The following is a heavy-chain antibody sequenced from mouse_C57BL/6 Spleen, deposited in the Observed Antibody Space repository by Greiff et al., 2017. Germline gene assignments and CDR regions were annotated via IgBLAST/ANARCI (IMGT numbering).Heavy chain of an antibody. CDR3: AREGLDWEAFAY. V-gene: IGHV1-80*01. CDR2: IYPGDGET. Sequence: QVQLQQSGAELVKPGASVKISCKASGYAFSSYWMNWVKQRPGKGLEWIGQIYPGDGETNYNGKFTGKATLTADKSSTTAYMQLSSLNSEDSAVYFCAREGLDWEAFAYWGQGTLVTVSA. D-gene: IGHD4-1*01. J-gene: IGHJ3*01. CDR1: GYAFSSYW.